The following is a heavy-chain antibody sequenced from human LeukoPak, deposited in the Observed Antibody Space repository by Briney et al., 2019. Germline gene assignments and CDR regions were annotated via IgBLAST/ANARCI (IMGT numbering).Heavy chain of an antibody. CDR2: IYYSGST. Sequence: SETLSLTCTVSGGSISSYYWSWVRQPPGKGLEWIGYIYYSGSTNYNPSLKSRVTISIDTSKNQFSLNISSAPDAAAAVYYCAPMQLSQLYYFDYWGQGTLVTVSS. CDR1: GGSISSYY. CDR3: APMQLSQLYYFDY. V-gene: IGHV4-59*01. D-gene: IGHD6-6*01. J-gene: IGHJ4*02.